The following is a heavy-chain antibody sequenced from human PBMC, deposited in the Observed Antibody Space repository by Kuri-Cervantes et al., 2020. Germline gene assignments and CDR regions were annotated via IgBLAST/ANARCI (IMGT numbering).Heavy chain of an antibody. CDR2: ISYDGSNK. V-gene: IGHV3-30-3*01. D-gene: IGHD6-19*01. CDR1: GFTFSSYA. CDR3: ARGVGTQWPPQ. J-gene: IGHJ4*02. Sequence: GESLKISCAASGFTFSSYAMHWVRQAPGKGLEWVAVISYDGSNKYYADSVKGRFTISRDNSKNTLYLQMYSLRVEDTAVYYCARGVGTQWPPQWGQGTLVTVSS.